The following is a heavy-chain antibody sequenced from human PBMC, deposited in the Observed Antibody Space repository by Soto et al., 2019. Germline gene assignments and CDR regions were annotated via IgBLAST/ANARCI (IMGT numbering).Heavy chain of an antibody. V-gene: IGHV4-39*01. CDR2: IYYSGST. Sequence: KPSETLSLTCTVSGGSISSSSYYWGWIRQPPGKGLEWIGSIYYSGSTYYNPSLKSRVTISVDTSKNQSSLKLSSVTAADTAVYYCASFPAVVTPKSLGHFDYWGQGTLVTVSS. CDR1: GGSISSSSYY. CDR3: ASFPAVVTPKSLGHFDY. J-gene: IGHJ4*02. D-gene: IGHD2-21*02.